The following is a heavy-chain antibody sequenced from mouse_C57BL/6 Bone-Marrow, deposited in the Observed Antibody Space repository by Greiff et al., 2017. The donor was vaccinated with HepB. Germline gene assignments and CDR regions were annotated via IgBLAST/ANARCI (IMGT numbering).Heavy chain of an antibody. Sequence: QVQLQQSGAELARPGASVKLSCKASDYNFTSYGISWVKQRTGQGLEWIGEIYPRSGNTYYNEKFKGKATLTADKSSSTAYMELRSLSSEDSAVYFCAVYGSSSWFAYWGQGTLVTVSA. CDR1: DYNFTSYG. CDR3: AVYGSSSWFAY. V-gene: IGHV1-81*01. J-gene: IGHJ3*01. CDR2: IYPRSGNT. D-gene: IGHD1-1*01.